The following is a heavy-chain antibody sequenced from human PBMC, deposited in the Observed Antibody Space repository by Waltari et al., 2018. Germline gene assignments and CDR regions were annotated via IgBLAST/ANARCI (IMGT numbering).Heavy chain of an antibody. Sequence: EVQLVESGGGLVQPGGSLRLSCAASGFTLSSYWMSWVRQAPGKGLGWVAKIKKDGREEYYVDSVRGRFTISRDNAKNSLYLQMNSLRPEDTAVYYCARDQWFAFDIWGQGTMVTVSS. V-gene: IGHV3-7*01. D-gene: IGHD3-22*01. CDR3: ARDQWFAFDI. CDR1: GFTLSSYW. J-gene: IGHJ3*02. CDR2: IKKDGREE.